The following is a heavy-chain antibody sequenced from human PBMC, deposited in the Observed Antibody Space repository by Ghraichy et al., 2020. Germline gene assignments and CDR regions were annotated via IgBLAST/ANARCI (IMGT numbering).Heavy chain of an antibody. CDR2: VSWNSGSI. J-gene: IGHJ4*02. CDR1: GFTFDDYA. CDR3: AKSDCYGGSCPIGY. Sequence: GGSLRLSCAASGFTFDDYAMHWVRQAPGKGLEWVSGVSWNSGSIDYADSVKGRFTISRDNAKNSLYLQMNSLTTDDTALYYCAKSDCYGGSCPIGYWGQGTLVTVSS. V-gene: IGHV3-9*01. D-gene: IGHD2-15*01.